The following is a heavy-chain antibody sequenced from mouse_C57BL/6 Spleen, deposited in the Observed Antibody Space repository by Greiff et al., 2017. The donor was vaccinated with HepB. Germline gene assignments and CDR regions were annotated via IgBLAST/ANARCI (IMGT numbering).Heavy chain of an antibody. Sequence: VQLQESGAELARPGASVKLSCKASGYTFTSYGISWVKQRTGQGLEWIGEIYPSSGNTYYNEKFKGKATLTADKSSSTAYMELRSLTSEDSAFYFCARRPKGYFDVWGTGTTVTVSS. V-gene: IGHV1-81*01. CDR3: ARRPKGYFDV. J-gene: IGHJ1*03. CDR2: IYPSSGNT. CDR1: GYTFTSYG.